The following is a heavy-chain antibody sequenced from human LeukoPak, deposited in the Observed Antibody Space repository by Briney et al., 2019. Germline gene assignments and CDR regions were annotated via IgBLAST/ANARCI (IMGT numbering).Heavy chain of an antibody. CDR2: ISYDGSNK. D-gene: IGHD6-19*01. CDR1: GFTFSSYA. V-gene: IGHV3-30-3*01. CDR3: ARAKYSSGWLSDY. J-gene: IGHJ4*02. Sequence: GGSLRLSCAASGFTFSSYAMHWVRQAPGKGLEWVAVISYDGSNKYYADSVKGRFTISRDNSKNTLYLQMNSLRAEDTAVYYCARAKYSSGWLSDYWGQGTLVTVSS.